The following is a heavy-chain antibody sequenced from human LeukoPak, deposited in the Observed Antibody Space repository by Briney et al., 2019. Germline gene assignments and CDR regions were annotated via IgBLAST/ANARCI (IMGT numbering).Heavy chain of an antibody. CDR1: GYTFTSYG. CDR3: ARTPGVPAAPYYYYYYMDV. D-gene: IGHD2-2*01. V-gene: IGHV1-18*01. J-gene: IGHJ6*03. CDR2: ISAYNGNT. Sequence: ASVKVSCKASGYTFTSYGISWVRQAPGQGLEWMGWISAYNGNTNYAQKLQGRVTMTTDTSTSTAYMELRSLRSDDTAVYYCARTPGVPAAPYYYYYYMDVWGKGTTVTVPS.